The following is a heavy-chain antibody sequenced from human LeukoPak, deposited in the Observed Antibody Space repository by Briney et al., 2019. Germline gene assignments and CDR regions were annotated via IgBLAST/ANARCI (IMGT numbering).Heavy chain of an antibody. D-gene: IGHD1/OR15-1a*01. J-gene: IGHJ4*02. CDR2: IYYSGST. CDR1: GGSISSYY. V-gene: IGHV4-59*07. CDR3: AGGGNWNIDY. Sequence: PSDTLSLTCTVSGGSISSYYWSWIRQPPGKGLEWIGYIYYSGSTNYNPSLKSRVTISVDTSKNQFSLKLSSVTAADTAVYYCAGGGNWNIDYWGQGTLVTVSS.